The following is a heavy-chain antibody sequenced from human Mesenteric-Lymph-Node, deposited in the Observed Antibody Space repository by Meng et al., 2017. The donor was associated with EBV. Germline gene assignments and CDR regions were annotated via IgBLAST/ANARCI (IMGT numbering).Heavy chain of an antibody. CDR3: GRDPQGGLDP. CDR1: GGVISRGVYY. J-gene: IGHJ5*02. D-gene: IGHD2-15*01. V-gene: IGHV4-30-4*01. CDR2: ISSSGSS. Sequence: HVQLEEVGPGLVKSYTLMCLTCTVSGGVISRGVYYWTRSRQHRGKGLEWIGYISSSGSSYYNPSLKSRVIISHDSSKNQFSLHLNSVTAADTAVYYCGRDPQGGLDPWGQGILVTVSS.